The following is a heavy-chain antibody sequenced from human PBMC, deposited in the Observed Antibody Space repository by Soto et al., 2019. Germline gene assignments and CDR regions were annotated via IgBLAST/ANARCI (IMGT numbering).Heavy chain of an antibody. D-gene: IGHD4-4*01. CDR2: ISYDGSNE. Sequence: PGGSLRLSCAASGFTFSTYLMHWVRQAPGKGLEWVTFISYDGSNEYYADSAKGRFTISRDNSKNTLYLQMNSLRSEDTAVYYCAREGPTTVNCYGMDVWGQGTTVTVSS. CDR1: GFTFSTYL. J-gene: IGHJ6*02. V-gene: IGHV3-30-3*01. CDR3: AREGPTTVNCYGMDV.